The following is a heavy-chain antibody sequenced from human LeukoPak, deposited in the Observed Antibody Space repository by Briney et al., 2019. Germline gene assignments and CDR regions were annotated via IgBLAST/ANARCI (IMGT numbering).Heavy chain of an antibody. CDR2: INTDSGGT. V-gene: IGHV1-2*02. D-gene: IGHD3-9*01. CDR3: ARSPHILTGENFDY. Sequence: ASVKVSCKASGYTFTGYYMHWVRQAPGQGLEWMGWINTDSGGTNYAQKFQARVSMTKDASISTAYMQLSRLRSADTAVYYCARSPHILTGENFDYWGQGTLLTVSS. CDR1: GYTFTGYY. J-gene: IGHJ4*02.